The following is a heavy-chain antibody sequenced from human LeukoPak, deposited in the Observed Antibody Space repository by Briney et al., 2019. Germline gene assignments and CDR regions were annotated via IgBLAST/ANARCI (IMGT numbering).Heavy chain of an antibody. CDR1: GHSIINSYY. CDR3: ARDGYSSGWSRGDAFDI. V-gene: IGHV4-38-2*02. CDR2: IYHSGST. D-gene: IGHD6-19*01. Sequence: SETLSLTGTVSGHSIINSYYWGWIRQPPGKGLEWLGSIYHSGSTYYNPSVKSRVTISVDTSKNQFSLKLNSVTAADTAVYYCARDGYSSGWSRGDAFDIWGQGTMVTVSS. J-gene: IGHJ3*02.